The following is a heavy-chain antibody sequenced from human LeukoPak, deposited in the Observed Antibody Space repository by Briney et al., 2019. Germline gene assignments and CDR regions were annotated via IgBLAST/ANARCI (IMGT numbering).Heavy chain of an antibody. CDR1: GGSISSYY. CDR2: IYTSGST. V-gene: IGHV4-59*01. D-gene: IGHD3-22*01. J-gene: IGHJ4*02. Sequence: PSETLSLTCTVSGGSISSYYWSWIRQPLGKGLEWIGHIYTSGSTNYNPSLKSRVTISVDTSKNQFSLKLSSVTAADTAVYYCARSGNYYDSSGYNYWGQGTLVTVSS. CDR3: ARSGNYYDSSGYNY.